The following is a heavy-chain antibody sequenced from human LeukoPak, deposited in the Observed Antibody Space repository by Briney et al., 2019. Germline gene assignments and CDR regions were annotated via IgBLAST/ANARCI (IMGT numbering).Heavy chain of an antibody. D-gene: IGHD6-13*01. V-gene: IGHV3-23*01. CDR2: ISGSGGST. CDR1: GFTFSSYA. J-gene: IGHJ4*02. Sequence: GGSLRLSCAASGFTFSSYAMSWVRQAPGKGLEWVSAISGSGGSTYYADSVKGRFTISRDNSKNTLYLQMNSLRAEDTAVYCCAKDRGSQQLAEEFDYWGQGTLVTVSS. CDR3: AKDRGSQQLAEEFDY.